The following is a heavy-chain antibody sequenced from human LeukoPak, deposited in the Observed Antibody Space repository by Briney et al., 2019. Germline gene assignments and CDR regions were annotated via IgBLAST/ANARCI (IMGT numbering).Heavy chain of an antibody. CDR3: ARAYYYDSSGLFDY. V-gene: IGHV4-61*05. J-gene: IGHJ4*02. CDR1: GGSIRSSSYY. Sequence: SETLSLTCTVSGGSIRSSSYYWGWIRQPPGKGLEWIGYIYYSGSTNYNPSLKSRVTISVDTSKKQFSLKLSSVTAADTAVYYCARAYYYDSSGLFDYWGQGTLVTVSS. D-gene: IGHD3-22*01. CDR2: IYYSGST.